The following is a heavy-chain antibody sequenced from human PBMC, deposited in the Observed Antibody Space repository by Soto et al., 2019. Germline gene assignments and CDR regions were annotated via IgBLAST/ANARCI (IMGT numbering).Heavy chain of an antibody. J-gene: IGHJ4*02. D-gene: IGHD1-20*01. CDR1: GFTFSTNA. Sequence: QVQLVESGGGVVQPGRSLRLSCAASGFTFSTNAMNWVRQAPGKGLECVAIVSFDGSNKYYADSVKGRFTISRDNSKNTRYLQMSGLTPEDTAVYYCARDQTGITTTGGGRIDHWGQGTLVTVSS. V-gene: IGHV3-30-3*01. CDR2: VSFDGSNK. CDR3: ARDQTGITTTGGGRIDH.